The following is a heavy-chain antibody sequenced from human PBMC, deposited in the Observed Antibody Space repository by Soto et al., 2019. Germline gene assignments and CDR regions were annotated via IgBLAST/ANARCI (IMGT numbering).Heavy chain of an antibody. CDR1: GFTFGDYA. J-gene: IGHJ3*02. D-gene: IGHD3-3*01. CDR3: TRDSGLEWLPLGAFDI. CDR2: IRSKAYGGTT. V-gene: IGHV3-49*03. Sequence: PGGSLRLSCTASGFTFGDYAMSWFRQAPGKGLEWVGFIRSKAYGGTTEYAASVKGRFTISRDDSKSIAYLQMNSLKTEDTAVYYCTRDSGLEWLPLGAFDIWGQGTMVTVSS.